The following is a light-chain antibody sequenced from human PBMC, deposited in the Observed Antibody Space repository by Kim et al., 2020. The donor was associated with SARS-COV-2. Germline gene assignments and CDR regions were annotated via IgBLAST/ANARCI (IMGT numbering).Light chain of an antibody. CDR2: GAS. Sequence: GTRTLVPEERAPLSCGASQIVSTSYLAWYQHKPGQAPRLLIYGASSRATGIPDRFSGSGSGTDFTLTISRLEPEDFAVYYCQQLGTFGQGTKLEI. CDR1: QIVSTSY. J-gene: IGKJ2*01. CDR3: QQLGT. V-gene: IGKV3-20*01.